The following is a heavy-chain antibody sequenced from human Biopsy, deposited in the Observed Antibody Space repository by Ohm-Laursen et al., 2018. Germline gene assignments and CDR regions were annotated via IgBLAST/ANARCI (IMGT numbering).Heavy chain of an antibody. CDR1: GKTFSDYY. J-gene: IGHJ4*02. D-gene: IGHD2-15*01. Sequence: SDTLSLTCEVYGKTFSDYYWSWIRQPPGKGLEWIGQINQSGRTNYNPSLKSRVNISADKSNNQFSLKLTSVTSADTPVYFCGNEVHGRDYWGLGALVTVSS. CDR2: INQSGRT. CDR3: GNEVHGRDY. V-gene: IGHV4-34*08.